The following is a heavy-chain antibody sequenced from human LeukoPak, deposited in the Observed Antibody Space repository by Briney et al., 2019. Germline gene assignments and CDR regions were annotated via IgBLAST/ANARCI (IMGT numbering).Heavy chain of an antibody. J-gene: IGHJ6*02. V-gene: IGHV1-18*01. CDR3: AALRKRYYDFWSGYYTYGMDV. Sequence: ASMKVSCKASGYTFTSYGISWVRQAPGQGLEWMGWISAYNGNTNYAQKLQGRVTMTTDTSTSTAYMELRSLRSDDTAVCYCAALRKRYYDFWSGYYTYGMDVWGQGTTVTVSS. D-gene: IGHD3-3*01. CDR1: GYTFTSYG. CDR2: ISAYNGNT.